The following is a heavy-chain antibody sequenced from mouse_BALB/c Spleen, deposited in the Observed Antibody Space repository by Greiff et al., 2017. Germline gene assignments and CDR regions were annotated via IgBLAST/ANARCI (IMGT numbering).Heavy chain of an antibody. Sequence: EVQGVESGGGLVKPGGSLKLSCAASGFTFSSYAMSWVRQTPEKRLEWVATISSGGSYTYYPDSVKGRFTISRDNAKNTLYLQMSSLRSEDTAMYYCARGSGASWFAYWGQGTLVTVSA. J-gene: IGHJ3*01. CDR3: ARGSGASWFAY. D-gene: IGHD3-2*02. V-gene: IGHV5-9-3*01. CDR1: GFTFSSYA. CDR2: ISSGGSYT.